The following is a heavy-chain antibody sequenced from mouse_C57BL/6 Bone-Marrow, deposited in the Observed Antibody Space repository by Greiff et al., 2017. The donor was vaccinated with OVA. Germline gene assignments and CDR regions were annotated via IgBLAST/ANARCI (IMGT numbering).Heavy chain of an antibody. D-gene: IGHD2-3*01. V-gene: IGHV1-52*01. CDR2: IDPSDSET. CDR3: ARGAIYDGYYGFAY. CDR1: GYTFTSYW. Sequence: QVQLQQPGAELVRPGSSVKLSCKASGYTFTSYWMHWVKQRPIQGLEWIGNIDPSDSETHYNQKFKDKATLTVDKSSSTAYMQLSSLTSEDSAVDYCARGAIYDGYYGFAYWGQGTLVTVSA. J-gene: IGHJ3*01.